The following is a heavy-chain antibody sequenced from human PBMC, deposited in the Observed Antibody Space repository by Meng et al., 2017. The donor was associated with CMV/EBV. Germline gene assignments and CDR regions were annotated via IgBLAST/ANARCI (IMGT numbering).Heavy chain of an antibody. CDR2: IIPILGIA. Sequence: SVTVSCKASGGTFSSYTISWVRQAPGQGLEWMGRIIPILGIANYAQKFQGRVTITADKSTSTAYMELSSLRSEDTAVYYCARRNNYNYYYYGMDVWGQGTTVTVSS. J-gene: IGHJ6*02. CDR1: GGTFSSYT. D-gene: IGHD4-11*01. V-gene: IGHV1-69*02. CDR3: ARRNNYNYYYYGMDV.